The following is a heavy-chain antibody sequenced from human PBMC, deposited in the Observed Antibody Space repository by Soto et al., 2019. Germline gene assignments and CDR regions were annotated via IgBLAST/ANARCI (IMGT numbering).Heavy chain of an antibody. CDR2: IIPIFGTA. D-gene: IGHD2-2*01. CDR3: ARARQIVLVPAAATHFDY. J-gene: IGHJ4*02. CDR1: GGTFSSYA. V-gene: IGHV1-69*13. Sequence: SLKASSKASGGTFSSYAISWPRQSPEQGLEWMGGIIPIFGTANYAQKFQGRVTITADESTSTAYMELSSLRSEDTAVYYCARARQIVLVPAAATHFDYWGQGTLVNVSS.